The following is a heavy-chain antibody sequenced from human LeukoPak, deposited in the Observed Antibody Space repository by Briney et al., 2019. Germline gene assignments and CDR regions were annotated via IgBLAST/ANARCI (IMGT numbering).Heavy chain of an antibody. CDR2: INIYNVNT. CDR1: GYTFSHYG. J-gene: IGHJ5*02. Sequence: ASVKVSCKASGYTFSHYGISWVRQAPGQGLEWMGWINIYNVNTNYAQKFQGRVTMTTDTSTSTAYMELKSLRSDDTAVYCCARGTYPWGQGTLVTVSS. CDR3: ARGTYP. V-gene: IGHV1-18*01.